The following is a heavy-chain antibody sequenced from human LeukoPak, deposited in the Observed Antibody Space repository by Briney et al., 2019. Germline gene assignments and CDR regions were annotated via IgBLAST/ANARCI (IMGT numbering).Heavy chain of an antibody. J-gene: IGHJ4*02. CDR2: VYYSGST. V-gene: IGHV4-59*01. Sequence: SETLSLTCSVSDGSIRTYYWSWIRQSPGQGLEWIGYVYYSGSTNYNSSLRSRVTISVDTSKNQFSLKPSSVTAADTAVYYCARQKTYGSGSSLDYWGQGTLVTVSS. CDR1: DGSIRTYY. CDR3: ARQKTYGSGSSLDY. D-gene: IGHD3-10*01.